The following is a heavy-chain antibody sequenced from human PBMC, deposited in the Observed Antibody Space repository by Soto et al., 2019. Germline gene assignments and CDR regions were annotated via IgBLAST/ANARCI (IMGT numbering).Heavy chain of an antibody. CDR2: IDRSSTTL. J-gene: IGHJ4*02. V-gene: IGHV3-48*02. CDR1: GFTFNNYA. Sequence: EVQLVESGGGLVQPGGSLRLSCVASGFTFNNYAMIWFRQAPGKGLEWVSYIDRSSTTLYYAYSVKGRFTISRDNAQNSLYLQMNGLRDEDKAVFYCARESYSGSYYADYWGQGTLVTVSS. CDR3: ARESYSGSYYADY. D-gene: IGHD1-26*01.